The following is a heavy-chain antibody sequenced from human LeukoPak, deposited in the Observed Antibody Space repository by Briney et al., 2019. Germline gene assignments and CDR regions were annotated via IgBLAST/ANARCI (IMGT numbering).Heavy chain of an antibody. CDR1: GYTFNNHD. J-gene: IGHJ4*02. CDR3: AADSALNYGSGSYLEN. V-gene: IGHV1-8*01. Sequence: GASVTVSCKASGYTFNNHDINWVRQATGQGLQWVGRMNPNSGNAAYAQNLQGRVTITRDMSTSTAYMELSSLRSEDTAVYYCAADSALNYGSGSYLENWGQGTLVTVSS. CDR2: MNPNSGNA. D-gene: IGHD3-10*01.